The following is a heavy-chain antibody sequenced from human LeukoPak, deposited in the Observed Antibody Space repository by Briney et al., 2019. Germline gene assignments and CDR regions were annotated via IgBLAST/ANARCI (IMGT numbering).Heavy chain of an antibody. CDR2: ISSSSSTI. Sequence: GGSLRLPCAASGFTFSSYSMNWVRQAPGKGLEWVSYISSSSSTIYYADSVKGRFTISRDNAKNSLYLQMDSLRAEDTAVYYCARPLHPSLMTTVTHGFDPWGQGTLVTVPS. V-gene: IGHV3-48*04. D-gene: IGHD4-17*01. CDR3: ARPLHPSLMTTVTHGFDP. CDR1: GFTFSSYS. J-gene: IGHJ5*02.